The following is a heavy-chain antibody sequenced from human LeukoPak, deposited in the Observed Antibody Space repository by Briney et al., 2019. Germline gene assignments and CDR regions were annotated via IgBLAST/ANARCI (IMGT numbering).Heavy chain of an antibody. Sequence: GGSLRLSCSASGFTFSGHFMHWVRQAPGKGLEYVSSISINGDKTYYAESVKGRFTISRDNSKNTLYLQLSSLRVEDTAVYYCAREGPRGNSQFDYWGQGTLVTVSS. CDR3: AREGPRGNSQFDY. CDR1: GFTFSGHF. D-gene: IGHD2/OR15-2a*01. V-gene: IGHV3-64D*06. CDR2: ISINGDKT. J-gene: IGHJ4*02.